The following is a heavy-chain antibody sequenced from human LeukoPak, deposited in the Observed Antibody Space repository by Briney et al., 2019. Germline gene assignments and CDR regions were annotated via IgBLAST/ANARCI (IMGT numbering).Heavy chain of an antibody. Sequence: PSETLSLTCTVSGGSISGSDLYLGWIRQVPGKGLEWIGNIHSSGNSFCNPSLKSRVTISVDTSKNQFSLKLSSVTAADTAVYYCEKDSHLDVWGQGTTVTVSS. D-gene: IGHD2-15*01. CDR3: EKDSHLDV. V-gene: IGHV4-39*01. CDR1: GGSISGSDLY. CDR2: IHSSGNS. J-gene: IGHJ6*02.